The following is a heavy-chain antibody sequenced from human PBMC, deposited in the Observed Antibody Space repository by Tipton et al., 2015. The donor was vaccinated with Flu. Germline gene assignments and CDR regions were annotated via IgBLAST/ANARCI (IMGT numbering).Heavy chain of an antibody. V-gene: IGHV4-38-2*01. J-gene: IGHJ5*02. D-gene: IGHD4-11*01. CDR1: GDSVGSDYF. Sequence: TLSLTCSVSGDSVGSDYFWGWIRQSPGMGLEWIGNVHQTGNTYYNPSLRSRVTIAIDRPKNQFPLRLTSVTAADTAVYFCARRDYSDYVSGPKNWFDPCGPGSLVAVS. CDR2: VHQTGNT. CDR3: ARRDYSDYVSGPKNWFDP.